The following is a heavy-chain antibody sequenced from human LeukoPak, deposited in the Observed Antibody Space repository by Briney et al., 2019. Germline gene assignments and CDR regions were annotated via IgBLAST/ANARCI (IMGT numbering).Heavy chain of an antibody. Sequence: GGSLRLSCAASGFTFSSHSMNWVRQAPGKGLEWVSSISSSSNYIYYAHSVKGRFTISRDNAKNSLYLQMNSLRAEDTAVYYCARERAIILFGAFDIWGQGTMVTVSS. V-gene: IGHV3-21*01. J-gene: IGHJ3*02. CDR1: GFTFSSHS. CDR2: ISSSSNYI. CDR3: ARERAIILFGAFDI. D-gene: IGHD3-3*01.